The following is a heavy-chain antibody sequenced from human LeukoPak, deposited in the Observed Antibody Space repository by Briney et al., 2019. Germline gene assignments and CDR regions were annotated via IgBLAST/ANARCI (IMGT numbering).Heavy chain of an antibody. V-gene: IGHV1-2*02. CDR1: GYTFTGYY. CDR2: INPNSGGT. D-gene: IGHD3-22*01. Sequence: ASVKVSCKASGYTFTGYYMHWVRQAPGQGLEWMGWINPNSGGTNYAQKFQGRVTMTRDTSISTAYMELSRLRSDDTAVYYCARSSSGYYRNNWFDPWGQGTLVTVSS. J-gene: IGHJ5*02. CDR3: ARSSSGYYRNNWFDP.